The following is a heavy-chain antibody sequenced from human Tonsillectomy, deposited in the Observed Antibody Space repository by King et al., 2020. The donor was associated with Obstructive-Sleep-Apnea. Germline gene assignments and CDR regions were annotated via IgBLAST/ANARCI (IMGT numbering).Heavy chain of an antibody. CDR1: GYTFTSYD. J-gene: IGHJ3*02. V-gene: IGHV1-8*01. CDR3: ARSKGPGAFDI. CDR2: MSPSSGST. Sequence: VQLLQSGAEVKKPGASVKVSCKASGYTFTSYDINWVRQATGRGLDWMAWMSPSSGSTAHAQKFQGRVTMTRSASNSTAYMDLSSLQSEDTAVYYCARSKGPGAFDIWGQGTMVIVSS.